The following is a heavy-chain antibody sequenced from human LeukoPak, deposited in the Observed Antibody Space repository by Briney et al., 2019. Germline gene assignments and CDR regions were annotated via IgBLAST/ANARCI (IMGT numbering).Heavy chain of an antibody. V-gene: IGHV3-30*04. Sequence: GRSLRLSCEPSGFTFSSYPMHWVRQAPGKGLEWVAVISYDGSNKYYADSVKGRFTISRDNSKNTLYLQMNSLRAEDTAVYYCAKAYSGSYITYFDYWGQGTLVTVSS. CDR2: ISYDGSNK. CDR3: AKAYSGSYITYFDY. D-gene: IGHD1-26*01. CDR1: GFTFSSYP. J-gene: IGHJ4*02.